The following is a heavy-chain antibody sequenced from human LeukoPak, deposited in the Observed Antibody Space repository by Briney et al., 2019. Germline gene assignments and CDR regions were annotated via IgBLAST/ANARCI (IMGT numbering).Heavy chain of an antibody. CDR2: IKSKTDGGTT. CDR3: AKSECPPITSCYYGYSYGYFDY. CDR1: GFTFSNAW. J-gene: IGHJ4*02. D-gene: IGHD5-18*01. Sequence: GGSLRLSCAASGFTFSNAWMSWVRQAPGKGLEWVGRIKSKTDGGTTDYAAPVKGRFTISRDDSKNTLYLQMNSLKTEDTAVYYCAKSECPPITSCYYGYSYGYFDYWGQGTLVTVSS. V-gene: IGHV3-15*01.